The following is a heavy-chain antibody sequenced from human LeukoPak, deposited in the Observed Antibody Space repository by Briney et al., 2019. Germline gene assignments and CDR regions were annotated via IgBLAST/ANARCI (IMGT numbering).Heavy chain of an antibody. CDR3: ARAGTYYYMDV. Sequence: SETLSLTCAVYGGSFSGYYWSWIRQPAGKGLEWIGRIYTSGSTNYNPSLKSRVTMSVDTSKNQFSLKLSSVTAADTAVYYCARAGTYYYMDVWGKGTTVTVSS. D-gene: IGHD1-1*01. V-gene: IGHV4-59*10. J-gene: IGHJ6*03. CDR1: GGSFSGYY. CDR2: IYTSGST.